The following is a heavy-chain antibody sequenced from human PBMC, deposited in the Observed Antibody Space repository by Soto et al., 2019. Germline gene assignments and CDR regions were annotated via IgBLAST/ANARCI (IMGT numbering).Heavy chain of an antibody. Sequence: SETLSLTCTVSGGSINNYYWSWIRQPPGKGLEWIGYIYYNGDTNYNPSLQSRVTMSVDTSKNQFSLKVRSVTAADTAVYFCARGGWSVDSWGQGTLVTVSS. D-gene: IGHD6-19*01. J-gene: IGHJ4*02. CDR1: GGSINNYY. V-gene: IGHV4-59*01. CDR2: IYYNGDT. CDR3: ARGGWSVDS.